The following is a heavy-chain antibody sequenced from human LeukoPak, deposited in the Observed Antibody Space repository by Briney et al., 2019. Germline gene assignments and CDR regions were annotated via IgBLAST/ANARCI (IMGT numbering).Heavy chain of an antibody. CDR2: ISGSGDNT. J-gene: IGHJ6*02. CDR1: RFTFHNFA. V-gene: IGHV3-23*01. D-gene: IGHD3-3*01. CDR3: AKDSPTHYDFWSGPSMDV. Sequence: GGSLRLSCAASRFTFHNFAMSWVRQAPGKGLEWVSAISGSGDNTYYVDSVKGRFIISRDNSKNTLYLRMNSLRAEDTAVYYCAKDSPTHYDFWSGPSMDVWGQGTTVTVSS.